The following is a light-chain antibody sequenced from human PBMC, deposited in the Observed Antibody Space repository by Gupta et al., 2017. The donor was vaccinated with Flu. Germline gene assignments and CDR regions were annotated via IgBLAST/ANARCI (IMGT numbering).Light chain of an antibody. CDR3: VAWDTSLSAGV. J-gene: IGLJ3*02. V-gene: IGLV1-51*02. Sequence: QSVLTQPPSVSAAPGQRVTISCSGGNSNIGNNYVPWYQQLPGTPPKLLIYENNQRPSEIPARFSGSKSGTSATLGITELQTGDEADYYCVAWDTSLSAGVFGGGTKLTVL. CDR1: NSNIGNNY. CDR2: ENN.